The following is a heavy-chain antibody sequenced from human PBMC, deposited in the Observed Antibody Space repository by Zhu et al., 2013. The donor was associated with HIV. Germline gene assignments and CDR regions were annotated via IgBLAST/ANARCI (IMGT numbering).Heavy chain of an antibody. V-gene: IGHV1-2*02. J-gene: IGHJ5*01. CDR2: INAQAGGT. CDR3: ARERIGCSGGNCYFDS. Sequence: QVQLVQSGAEVKKPGASVRVSCTASGYNFFDYYIHWLRQAPGQGLEWMGEINAQAGGTFYAQKFQGRVTFTRDASIATVYLDPQQPNVRRHGHLLCARERIGCSGGNCYFDSWGQGSPVTVSS. D-gene: IGHD2-15*01. CDR1: GYNFFDYY.